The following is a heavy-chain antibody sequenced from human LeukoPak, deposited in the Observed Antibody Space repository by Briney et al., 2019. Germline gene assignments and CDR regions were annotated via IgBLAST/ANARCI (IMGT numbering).Heavy chain of an antibody. CDR3: ASDPRNICSGDRCYFHASDI. D-gene: IGHD2-15*01. CDR2: INPNSGGT. J-gene: IGHJ3*02. Sequence: ASVKVSCKASGYTFTGYYMHWVRQAPGQGLEWMGWINPNSGGTNYAQKFQGWVTMTRDTSISTAYMELSRLRSDDTAVYYCASDPRNICSGDRCYFHASDIWGQGTMVTVSS. V-gene: IGHV1-2*04. CDR1: GYTFTGYY.